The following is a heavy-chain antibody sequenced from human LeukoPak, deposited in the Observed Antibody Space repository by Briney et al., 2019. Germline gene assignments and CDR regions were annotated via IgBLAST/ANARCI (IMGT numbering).Heavy chain of an antibody. CDR3: ARDYSKYYYYMDV. D-gene: IGHD4-11*01. CDR2: NSAYNGNT. J-gene: IGHJ6*03. Sequence: ASVKVSCKASGYTSTSYGISWVRQAPGQGLEWMGWNSAYNGNTNYAQKLQGRVTMTTDTSTSTAYMELRSLRSDDTAVYYCARDYSKYYYYMDVWGKGTTVTVSS. V-gene: IGHV1-18*01. CDR1: GYTSTSYG.